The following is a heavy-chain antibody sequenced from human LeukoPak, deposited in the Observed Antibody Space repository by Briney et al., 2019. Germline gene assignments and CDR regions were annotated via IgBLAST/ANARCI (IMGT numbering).Heavy chain of an antibody. D-gene: IGHD2-15*01. CDR1: GGSISSSSYY. J-gene: IGHJ4*02. V-gene: IGHV4-39*07. Sequence: PSETLALTCSVSGGSISSSSYYWGWIRQSPGKGLEWIGSIFHSGKTYYNLSLKSRVTISVDTSKNQFSLKLSSVTAADTAVYYCARGDIPDFWGQGTLVTVSS. CDR3: ARGDIPDF. CDR2: IFHSGKT.